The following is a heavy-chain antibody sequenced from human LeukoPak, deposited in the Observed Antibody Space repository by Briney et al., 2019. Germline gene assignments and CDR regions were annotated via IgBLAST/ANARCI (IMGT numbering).Heavy chain of an antibody. CDR2: IYYSGST. D-gene: IGHD1-26*01. V-gene: IGHV4-39*07. CDR1: GGSISSSSYY. Sequence: SETLSFTCTVSGGSISSSSYYWGWIRQPPGKGLEWIGSIYYSGSTYYNPSLKSRVTISVGTSKNQFSLKLSSVTAADTAVYYCARFSGSYFFDYWGQGTLVTVSS. CDR3: ARFSGSYFFDY. J-gene: IGHJ4*02.